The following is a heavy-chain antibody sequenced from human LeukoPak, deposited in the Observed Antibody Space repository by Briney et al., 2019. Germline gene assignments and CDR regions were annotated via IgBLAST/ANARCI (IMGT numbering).Heavy chain of an antibody. Sequence: PGGSLRLSCAASGFTFEDYAMHWVRQPPGKGLEWVSVISGDGGNTYYADSMKGRFTISRDNNKNSLDLQVNSLTTEDTAFYYCVKDKGGYSFGYNLHNWGQGTLVTVSS. D-gene: IGHD5-18*01. CDR2: ISGDGGNT. CDR3: VKDKGGYSFGYNLHN. J-gene: IGHJ4*02. V-gene: IGHV3-43*02. CDR1: GFTFEDYA.